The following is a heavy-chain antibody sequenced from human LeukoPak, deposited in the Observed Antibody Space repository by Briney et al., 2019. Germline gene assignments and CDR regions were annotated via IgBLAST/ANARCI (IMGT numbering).Heavy chain of an antibody. CDR2: IIPIFGTA. J-gene: IGHJ6*04. CDR1: GGTFSSYA. CDR3: ARGGYCSSTSCYAAYYYYGMDV. D-gene: IGHD2-2*01. Sequence: GASVKVSCKVSGGTFSSYAISWVRQAPGQGLEWMGGIIPIFGTANYAQKFQGRVTIAADKSTSTAYMELSSLRSEDTAVYYCARGGYCSSTSCYAAYYYYGMDVWGKGTTVTVSS. V-gene: IGHV1-69*06.